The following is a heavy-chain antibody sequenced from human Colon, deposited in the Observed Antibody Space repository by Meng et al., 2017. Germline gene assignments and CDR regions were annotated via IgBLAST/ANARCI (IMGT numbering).Heavy chain of an antibody. CDR2: VYYTGSA. Sequence: QGQLQGSGPSLVRPSETLSLTCTLSGGSVSSPSYYWSWIRRTPGKGLEWIGYVYYTGSANYNPSLKSRVTISVDTSKNHFSLNLTSVTAADTAVYYCARGRGSYSSIDFWGQGTLVTVSS. CDR3: ARGRGSYSSIDF. D-gene: IGHD1-26*01. CDR1: GGSVSSPSYY. J-gene: IGHJ4*02. V-gene: IGHV4-61*03.